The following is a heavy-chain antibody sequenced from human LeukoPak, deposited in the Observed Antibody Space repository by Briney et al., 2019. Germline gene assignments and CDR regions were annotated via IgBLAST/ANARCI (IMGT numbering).Heavy chain of an antibody. CDR1: GYTCTSYG. CDR3: ARAAKYYYGSGSYSRGYFDY. CDR2: ISAYNGNT. D-gene: IGHD3-10*01. V-gene: IGHV1-18*01. J-gene: IGHJ4*01. Sequence: ASVKVSYKASGYTCTSYGVSWVRQAPGQGLEWMGWISAYNGNTNYAQKLQGRVTMTTDTSTSTAYMELRSLRSDDTAVYYCARAAKYYYGSGSYSRGYFDYWGHGTLVTVSS.